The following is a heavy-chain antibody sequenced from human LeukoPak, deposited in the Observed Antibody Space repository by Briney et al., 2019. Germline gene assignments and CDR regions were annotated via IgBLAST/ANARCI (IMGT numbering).Heavy chain of an antibody. Sequence: GASVKVSCKASGYTFTNYYMHWVRQAPGQGREWVRIINPSGGGASYAQEFQGRVTMTRDTSTSTVYMELNSLRSDDTAVYYCASGQLRIAAAGTQGLPTHWGPGTLVTVSS. J-gene: IGHJ1*01. CDR3: ASGQLRIAAAGTQGLPTH. V-gene: IGHV1-46*01. CDR1: GYTFTNYY. CDR2: INPSGGGA. D-gene: IGHD6-13*01.